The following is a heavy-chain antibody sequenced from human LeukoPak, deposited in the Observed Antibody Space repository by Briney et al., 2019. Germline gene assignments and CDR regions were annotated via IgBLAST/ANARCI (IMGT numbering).Heavy chain of an antibody. J-gene: IGHJ4*02. CDR1: GGSISSGFY. D-gene: IGHD2-2*01. CDR3: ARLDGYQLLLNY. CDR2: IHHSGGT. Sequence: PSQTLSLTCTVSGGSISSGFYWGWIRQPPRKGLEWIGKIHHSGGTYYNPSLKSRVTISVDTSKNQFSLKLTSVTAADTAVYYCARLDGYQLLLNYWGQGTLVTVSS. V-gene: IGHV4-38-2*02.